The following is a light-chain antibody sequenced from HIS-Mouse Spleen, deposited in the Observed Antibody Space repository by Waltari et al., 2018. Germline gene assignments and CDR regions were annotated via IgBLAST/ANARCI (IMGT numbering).Light chain of an antibody. CDR1: SSDVGGYNY. J-gene: IGLJ2*01. V-gene: IGLV2-11*01. CDR3: CSYAGSYPVV. CDR2: DVS. Sequence: QSALTQPRSVSGSPGQSVTISCTGTSSDVGGYNYVSWYQQHPGKAPKLMIYDVSKRPSGVPAPLSGSKYGKTASLTISGLQAEDEADYYCCSYAGSYPVVFGGGTKLTVL.